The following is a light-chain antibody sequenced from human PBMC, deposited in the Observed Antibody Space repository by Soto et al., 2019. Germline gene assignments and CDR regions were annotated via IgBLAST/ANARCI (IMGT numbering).Light chain of an antibody. Sequence: DIQMTQSPSSLSASVGDRVTITVGASQNIVNYLNWYQWKPGKAPKLLIYAASSLQSGVPSRFSGSGSGTDFTLTISTVQPEDFGTFYCQQSYSAPLTFGGGTKVDIK. CDR1: QNIVNY. CDR3: QQSYSAPLT. J-gene: IGKJ4*01. CDR2: AAS. V-gene: IGKV1-39*01.